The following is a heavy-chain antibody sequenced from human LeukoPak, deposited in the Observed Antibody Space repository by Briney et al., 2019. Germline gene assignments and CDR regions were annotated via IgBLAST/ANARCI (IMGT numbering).Heavy chain of an antibody. J-gene: IGHJ6*03. CDR3: ARHGYYYGSGSYPVYYYYYYYMDV. CDR2: IIPIFGTA. D-gene: IGHD3-10*01. V-gene: IGHV1-69*13. CDR1: GGTFSSYA. Sequence: SVKVSCKASGGTFSSYAISWVRQAPGQGLEWMGGIIPIFGTANYAQKFQGRVTITADESTSTAYMELSSLRSEDTAVYYCARHGYYYGSGSYPVYYYYYYYMDVWGKGTTVTISS.